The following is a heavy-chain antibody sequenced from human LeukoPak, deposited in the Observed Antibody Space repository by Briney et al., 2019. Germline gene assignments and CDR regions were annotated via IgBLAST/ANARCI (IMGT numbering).Heavy chain of an antibody. CDR1: GGSITQTNY. CDR3: ARGKTYYDISKDAFDI. J-gene: IGHJ3*02. CDR2: VNLQGGT. D-gene: IGHD3-22*01. V-gene: IGHV4-4*02. Sequence: SETLSLTCDVSGGSITQTNYWTWVRQPPGKGLEWIGEVNLQGGTNYNPSLLRRVAISVDTSANHVSLQMTSVTAADTAVYYCARGKTYYDISKDAFDIWGQGTMVTVSS.